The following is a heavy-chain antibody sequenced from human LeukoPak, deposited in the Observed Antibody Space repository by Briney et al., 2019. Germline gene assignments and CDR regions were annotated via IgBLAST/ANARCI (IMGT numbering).Heavy chain of an antibody. CDR2: INSDGSST. J-gene: IGHJ6*04. V-gene: IGHV3-74*01. CDR1: GSTFSSYW. D-gene: IGHD2-2*01. CDR3: ARDQMAYCSSTSCYDDGMDV. Sequence: GGSLRLSCAASGSTFSSYWMHWVRQAPGKGLVWISRINSDGSSTSYADSVKGRFTISRDNAKNTLYLQMNSLRAEDTAVYYCARDQMAYCSSTSCYDDGMDVWGKGTTVTVSS.